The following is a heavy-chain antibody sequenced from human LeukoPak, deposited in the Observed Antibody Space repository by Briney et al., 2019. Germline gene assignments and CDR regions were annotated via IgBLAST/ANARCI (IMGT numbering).Heavy chain of an antibody. CDR1: GDSMSPYH. V-gene: IGHV4-59*01. Sequence: KPSETLSLTCTVSGDSMSPYHWSWIRQPPGKGLEYIGYIYYSGSTNFNPALKSRVTISVDTSKKQFSLKLTSVTAADTAVYYCARVLSTIAARPFDYWGQGALVTVSS. J-gene: IGHJ4*02. CDR2: IYYSGST. CDR3: ARVLSTIAARPFDY. D-gene: IGHD6-6*01.